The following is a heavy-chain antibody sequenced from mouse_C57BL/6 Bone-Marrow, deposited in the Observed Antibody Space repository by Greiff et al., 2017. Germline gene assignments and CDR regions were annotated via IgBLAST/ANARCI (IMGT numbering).Heavy chain of an antibody. Sequence: VQLQQSGAELMKPGASVKLSCKATGYTFTGYWIEWVKQRPGHGLEWIGEILPGSGSTNYNEKFKGKATFTADTSSNTAYMQLGSLTTEDSAIYYCARRPVVAPVDYWGQGTSVTVSS. CDR1: GYTFTGYW. CDR2: ILPGSGST. J-gene: IGHJ4*01. CDR3: ARRPVVAPVDY. D-gene: IGHD1-1*01. V-gene: IGHV1-9*01.